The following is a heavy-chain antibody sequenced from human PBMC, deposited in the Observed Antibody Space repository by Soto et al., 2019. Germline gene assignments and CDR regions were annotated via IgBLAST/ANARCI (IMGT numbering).Heavy chain of an antibody. J-gene: IGHJ4*02. D-gene: IGHD6-19*01. CDR2: ISTYNGNT. CDR1: GYTLTSHG. V-gene: IGHV1-18*01. CDR3: ARDGSGWPLAY. Sequence: ASVKVSCKASGYTLTSHGISWVRQAPGQGLEWMGWISTYNGNTNYAQKLQGRVTMTTDTSTSTAYMELRSLRSDDTAVYYCARDGSGWPLAYWGQGTLVTVSS.